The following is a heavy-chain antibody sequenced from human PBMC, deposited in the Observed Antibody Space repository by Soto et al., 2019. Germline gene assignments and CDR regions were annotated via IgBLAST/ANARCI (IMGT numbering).Heavy chain of an antibody. CDR1: GFTFSSYA. Sequence: GGSLRLSCSASGFTFSSYAMHWVRQAPGRGLEYVSAISRNGDNTYYADSVKGRFTISRDNSKNTLYLQMSSLRAEDTAVYDCVKEGYYYDSSGYYYGWFDPWGQGTLVTVSS. CDR2: ISRNGDNT. D-gene: IGHD3-22*01. J-gene: IGHJ5*02. V-gene: IGHV3-64D*06. CDR3: VKEGYYYDSSGYYYGWFDP.